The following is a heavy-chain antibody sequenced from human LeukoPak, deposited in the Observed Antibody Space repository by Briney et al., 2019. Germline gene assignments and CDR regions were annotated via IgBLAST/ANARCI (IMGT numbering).Heavy chain of an antibody. Sequence: SETLSLTCTVSGGSISSYYWSWIRQPPGKGLEWIGYIYYSGSTNYNPSLKSRVTISVDTSKNQFSLKLSAVTAADTAVYYCARDPYGDYYFDYWGQGTLVTVSS. V-gene: IGHV4-59*01. D-gene: IGHD4-17*01. J-gene: IGHJ4*02. CDR1: GGSISSYY. CDR3: ARDPYGDYYFDY. CDR2: IYYSGST.